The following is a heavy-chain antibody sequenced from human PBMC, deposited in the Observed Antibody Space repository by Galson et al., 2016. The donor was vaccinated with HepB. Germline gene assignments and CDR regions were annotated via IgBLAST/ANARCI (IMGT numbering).Heavy chain of an antibody. D-gene: IGHD3-22*01. CDR3: ARDGYYDSSGYYYDDYYYGMDV. J-gene: IGHJ6*02. CDR1: GFTLSDFW. Sequence: SLRLSCAASGFTLSDFWMHWVRQTPGKGLEWVSSISSSSSYIYYADSVKGRFTISRDNAKNSLYLQMNSLRAEDTAVYYCARDGYYDSSGYYYDDYYYGMDVWGQGTTVTVSS. CDR2: ISSSSSYI. V-gene: IGHV3-21*01.